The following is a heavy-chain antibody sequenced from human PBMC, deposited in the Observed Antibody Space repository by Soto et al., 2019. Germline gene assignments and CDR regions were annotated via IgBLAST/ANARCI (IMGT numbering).Heavy chain of an antibody. Sequence: QVQLVQSGAEVKKPGAPVKVSCKTSGYTFTTYAIHWVRQAPGQRLEWMGWINTVNGDTKYSQKFQGRITITRDTSAATVYMELSSRTSEDTAVYYCATWAQLGFDYWGQGTLVTVSS. CDR3: ATWAQLGFDY. J-gene: IGHJ4*02. V-gene: IGHV1-3*04. CDR1: GYTFTTYA. D-gene: IGHD1-1*01. CDR2: INTVNGDT.